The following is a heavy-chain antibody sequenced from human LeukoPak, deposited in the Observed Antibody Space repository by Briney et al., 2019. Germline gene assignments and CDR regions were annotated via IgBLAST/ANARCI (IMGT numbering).Heavy chain of an antibody. V-gene: IGHV1-46*02. J-gene: IGHJ4*02. CDR2: INPSGGST. Sequence: ASVKVSCKASGYTFNDYYMHWVRQAPGQGLEWMGIINPSGGSTSYAQKFQGRVTMTRDTSTSTVYMELSSLRSEDTAVYYCARDRGSRDGYNSDRAIQDDYWGQGTLVTVSS. D-gene: IGHD5-24*01. CDR3: ARDRGSRDGYNSDRAIQDDY. CDR1: GYTFNDYY.